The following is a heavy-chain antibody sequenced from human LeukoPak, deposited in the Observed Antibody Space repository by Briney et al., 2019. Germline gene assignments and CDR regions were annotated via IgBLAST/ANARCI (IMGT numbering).Heavy chain of an antibody. CDR3: ARRTGSGSYYVDF. J-gene: IGHJ4*02. Sequence: PSETLSLTCAVSGYSISSGYYWGWIRQPPGKGLEWIGSIYHSGSTYYNPSLKSRVTISVDTSKNQFSLKVTSATAADTAVYYCARRTGSGSYYVDFWGQGTVVTVSS. D-gene: IGHD3-10*01. V-gene: IGHV4-38-2*01. CDR2: IYHSGST. CDR1: GYSISSGYY.